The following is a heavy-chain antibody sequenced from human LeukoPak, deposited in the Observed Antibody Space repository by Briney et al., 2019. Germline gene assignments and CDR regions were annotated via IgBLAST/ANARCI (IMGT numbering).Heavy chain of an antibody. J-gene: IGHJ4*02. V-gene: IGHV3-15*01. Sequence: GGSLRLSCAASGFTFSNAWMSWVRQAPGKGLEWVGRIKSKTDGGTTDYAAPVKGRFTISRDDSKNTLYLQMNSLKTEDTAVYYCTTDRHYYDSSGYRSQYFDYWGQGTLVTVSS. CDR1: GFTFSNAW. CDR2: IKSKTDGGTT. CDR3: TTDRHYYDSSGYRSQYFDY. D-gene: IGHD3-22*01.